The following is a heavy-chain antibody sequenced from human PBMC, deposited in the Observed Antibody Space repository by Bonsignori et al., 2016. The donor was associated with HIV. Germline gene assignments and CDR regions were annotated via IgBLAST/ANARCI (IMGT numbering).Heavy chain of an antibody. Sequence: EVLLVESGGGLVQPGESLRLSYVGSGFSVSSNYMSWVRQAPGKGLEGVSTIYSGGTTHYADSVKGRFTISRDNFKNTLYLQMNSLTVEDTAVYYCASSPARNYWGQGTLVTV. CDR3: ASSPARNY. J-gene: IGHJ4*02. V-gene: IGHV3-66*01. CDR2: IYSGGTT. CDR1: GFSVSSNY.